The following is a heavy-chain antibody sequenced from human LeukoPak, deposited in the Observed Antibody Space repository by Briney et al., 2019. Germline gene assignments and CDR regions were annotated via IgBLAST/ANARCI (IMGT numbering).Heavy chain of an antibody. CDR1: GFTFSSYS. V-gene: IGHV3-21*01. Sequence: PGGSLRLSCAASGFTFSSYSMNWVRQAPGKGLEWVSSISSSSSYIYYADSVKGRFTISRDNAKNSLYLQMNSLRAEDTAVYYCAIVAEYYDFWSGYYSSWFDPWGQGTLVTVSS. J-gene: IGHJ5*02. CDR2: ISSSSSYI. CDR3: AIVAEYYDFWSGYYSSWFDP. D-gene: IGHD3-3*01.